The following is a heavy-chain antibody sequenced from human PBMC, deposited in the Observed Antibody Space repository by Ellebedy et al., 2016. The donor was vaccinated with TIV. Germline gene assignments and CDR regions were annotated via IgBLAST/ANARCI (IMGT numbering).Heavy chain of an antibody. D-gene: IGHD2-21*02. V-gene: IGHV3-30-3*01. J-gene: IGHJ4*02. CDR1: GFTFSSYA. CDR3: ACWSGDWNGPFDY. Sequence: PGGSLRLSCAASGFTFSSYAMHWVRQAPGKGVEWVAVISYDGSNKYYADSVKGRFTISRDNSKNTLYLQMNSLRAEDTAVYYCACWSGDWNGPFDYWGPGTLVTVST. CDR2: ISYDGSNK.